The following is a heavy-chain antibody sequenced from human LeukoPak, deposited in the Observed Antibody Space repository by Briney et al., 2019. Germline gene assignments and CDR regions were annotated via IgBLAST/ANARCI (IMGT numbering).Heavy chain of an antibody. V-gene: IGHV3-21*01. D-gene: IGHD6-6*01. CDR2: ISSSSSYI. CDR1: GFTFSSYS. J-gene: IGHJ4*02. Sequence: PGGSLTLSCAASGFTFSSYSMNWVRQAPGKGLEWVSSISSSSSYIYYADSVKGRFTISRDNAKNSLYLQMNSLTAEDTAVYYCARDFLYSSSSGYWGQGNLVTVSS. CDR3: ARDFLYSSSSGY.